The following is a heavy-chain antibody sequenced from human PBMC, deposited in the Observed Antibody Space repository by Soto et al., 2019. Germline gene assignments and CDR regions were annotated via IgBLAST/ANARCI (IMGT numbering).Heavy chain of an antibody. Sequence: GGSLRLSCAASGFTFNNYAMTWVRQAPGKGLEWISAISGGGDTTSYADSVKGRFTVSRDGSKNTLYLQMSSLRAEDTALYYCAKGRGGSGSLTPRVDYWGQGALVTVSS. J-gene: IGHJ4*02. V-gene: IGHV3-23*01. CDR2: ISGGGDTT. CDR1: GFTFNNYA. CDR3: AKGRGGSGSLTPRVDY. D-gene: IGHD3-10*01.